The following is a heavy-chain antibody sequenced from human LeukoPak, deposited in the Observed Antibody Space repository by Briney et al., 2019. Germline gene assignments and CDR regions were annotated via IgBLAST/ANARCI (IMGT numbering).Heavy chain of an antibody. D-gene: IGHD6-6*01. CDR1: GDSISSYY. CDR2: IYYSGST. CDR3: ARQSGYSSSFDY. Sequence: SETLSFTCTVSGDSISSYYWSWIRQPPGMGLEWIGYIYYSGSTNYNPSLKSRVTISVDTSKNQFSLKLSSVTAADTAVYYCARQSGYSSSFDYWGQGTLVTVSS. V-gene: IGHV4-59*08. J-gene: IGHJ4*02.